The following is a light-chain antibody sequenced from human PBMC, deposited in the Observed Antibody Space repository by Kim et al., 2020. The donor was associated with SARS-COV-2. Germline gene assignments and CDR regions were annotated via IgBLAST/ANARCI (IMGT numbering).Light chain of an antibody. CDR2: RDT. Sequence: SYELTQPLSVSVALGQTARITCGGNNIGSENVHWYQQKPGQAPVLVIYRDTNRPSGIPERFSGSNSGNTDTLTITRAQAGDEADYYCQVWDSSAGVFGGGTQLTVL. CDR3: QVWDSSAGV. CDR1: NIGSEN. J-gene: IGLJ3*02. V-gene: IGLV3-9*01.